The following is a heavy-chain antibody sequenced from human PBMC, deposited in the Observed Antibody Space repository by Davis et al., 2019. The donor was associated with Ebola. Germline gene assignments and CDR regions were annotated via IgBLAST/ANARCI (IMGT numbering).Heavy chain of an antibody. CDR2: INGDATIT. Sequence: PGGSLRLSCAASGFTFSSYWMHWVRHTPGTGLVWVSNINGDATITNYADSMKGRFTISRDNAKNTLYLQMNSLRVEDAGLYFCARVATDWFDPWGQGTLVTVSS. V-gene: IGHV3-74*01. J-gene: IGHJ5*02. CDR1: GFTFSSYW. CDR3: ARVATDWFDP.